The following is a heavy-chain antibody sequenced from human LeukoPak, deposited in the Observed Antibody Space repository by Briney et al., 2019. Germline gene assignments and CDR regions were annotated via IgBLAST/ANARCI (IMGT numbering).Heavy chain of an antibody. CDR1: GASVTATNYY. J-gene: IGHJ2*01. D-gene: IGHD3-10*01. V-gene: IGHV4-39*01. CDR2: VSYNDIT. CDR3: ARNLRGQPSDS. Sequence: KPSETLSLTCTVSGASVTATNYYWAWIRQPPGKGLEWLGTVSYNDITYYNPSLLGRVAVSRGTSKTRFSLDLTSVTTEDTAVYFCARNLRGQPSDSWGRGSLVTVTS.